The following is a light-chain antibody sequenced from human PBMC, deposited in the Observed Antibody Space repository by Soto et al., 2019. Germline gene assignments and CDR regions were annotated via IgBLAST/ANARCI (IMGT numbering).Light chain of an antibody. V-gene: IGKV3-15*01. J-gene: IGKJ1*01. CDR3: QQYNNWPRT. CDR2: GAS. Sequence: VMTHYPAPISVAPGDRVNFSCRASQSVSRKLAWYQHKPGQAPRLLISGASTGATGIPARFSGSGSGTEFTLTISSLQSEDFAVYYCQQYNNWPRTFGQGTKVDI. CDR1: QSVSRK.